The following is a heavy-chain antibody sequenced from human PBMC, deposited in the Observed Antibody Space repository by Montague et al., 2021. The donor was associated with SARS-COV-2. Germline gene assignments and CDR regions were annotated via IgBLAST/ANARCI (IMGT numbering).Heavy chain of an antibody. V-gene: IGHV3-74*01. J-gene: IGHJ6*03. Sequence: SLRLSCAASGFTFSSYWMHWVRQAPGKGLEWVSRINSDGSSTCYADSVKGRFTISRDNAKNTLYLQMNSLRAEDTAVYYCARGEWLLSLVYYYDMVVWGKGTTVTVSS. CDR1: GFTFSSYW. CDR3: ARGEWLLSLVYYYDMVV. D-gene: IGHD3-3*01. CDR2: INSDGSST.